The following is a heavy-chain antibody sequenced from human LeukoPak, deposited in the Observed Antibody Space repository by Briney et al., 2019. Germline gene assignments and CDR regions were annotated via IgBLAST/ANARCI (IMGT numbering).Heavy chain of an antibody. D-gene: IGHD6-13*01. CDR2: INPNSGGT. CDR1: GYTFTSYG. Sequence: GASVKVSCKASGYTFTSYGISWVRQAPGQGLEWMGWINPNSGGTNYAQKFQGRVTMTRDTSISTAYMELSRLRSDDTAVYYCASGAAAGTRNFDYWGQGTLVTVSS. V-gene: IGHV1-2*02. CDR3: ASGAAAGTRNFDY. J-gene: IGHJ4*02.